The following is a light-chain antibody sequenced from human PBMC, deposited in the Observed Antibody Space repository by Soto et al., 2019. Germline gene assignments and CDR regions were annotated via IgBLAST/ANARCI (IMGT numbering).Light chain of an antibody. CDR1: ALPNQY. V-gene: IGLV3-25*03. CDR3: QSADSSLTYPV. CDR2: KDN. J-gene: IGLJ2*01. Sequence: SYELTQPPSVSVSPGQTARITCSGDALPNQYAYWYQQKPGQAPVVVIHKDNERPSGIPERFSGSSSGTTVTLTISGVQAEDEADYYCQSADSSLTYPVFGGGTKLTVL.